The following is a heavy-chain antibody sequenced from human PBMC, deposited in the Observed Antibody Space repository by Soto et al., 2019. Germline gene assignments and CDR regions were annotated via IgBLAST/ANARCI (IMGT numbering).Heavy chain of an antibody. CDR3: ARQYDFWSGFSQPTYYYGMDV. J-gene: IGHJ6*02. CDR1: GYSYTSYW. V-gene: IGHV5-10-1*01. Sequence: PGEPLKISCKGSGYSYTSYWISWVRQMPGKGLEWMGRIDPSDSYTNYSPSFQGHVTISADKSISTAYLQWSSLKASDTAMYYCARQYDFWSGFSQPTYYYGMDVWGQGTTVTVSS. CDR2: IDPSDSYT. D-gene: IGHD3-3*01.